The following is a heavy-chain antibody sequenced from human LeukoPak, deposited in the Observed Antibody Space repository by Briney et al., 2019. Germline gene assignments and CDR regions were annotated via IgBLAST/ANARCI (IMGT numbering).Heavy chain of an antibody. CDR3: ASLDYSSGWYTADY. Sequence: GGSLRLSCAPSGFTFSSYAMHWVRQAPGKGLEWVAVISYDGRKKYYRDSVKGRFPMSRDHSKTTLYLQMNSLRAEDTVVYYGASLDYSSGWYTADYWGEGTLVTVSS. CDR2: ISYDGRKK. J-gene: IGHJ4*02. V-gene: IGHV3-30*04. CDR1: GFTFSSYA. D-gene: IGHD6-19*01.